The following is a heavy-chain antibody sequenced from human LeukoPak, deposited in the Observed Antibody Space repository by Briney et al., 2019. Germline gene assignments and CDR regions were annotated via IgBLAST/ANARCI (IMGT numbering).Heavy chain of an antibody. CDR3: ASGDYYDSSGYRDY. CDR1: GYTFTSYG. CDR2: ISAYNGNT. V-gene: IGHV1-18*01. Sequence: ASVKVSCKASGYTFTSYGISWVRQAPGQGLEWMGWISAYNGNTNYAQKLQGRVTMTTDTSTSTAYMELRSLRSDDTAVYYCASGDYYDSSGYRDYWGQGTLVTVSS. D-gene: IGHD3-22*01. J-gene: IGHJ4*02.